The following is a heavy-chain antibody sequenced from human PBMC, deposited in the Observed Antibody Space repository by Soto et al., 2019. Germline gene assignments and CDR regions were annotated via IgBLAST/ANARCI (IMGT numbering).Heavy chain of an antibody. CDR2: TSYDGSDK. J-gene: IGHJ1*01. V-gene: IGHV3-30*19. CDR3: ARGGRTGGLDV. CDR1: GFTFRSYV. Sequence: QVQLVESGGGVVQPGTSLRVSCVGSGFTFRSYVIHWVRQAPGKGLEWVALTSYDGSDKYYGDSVRGRFTISRDNSRNTVDLQMASLRLEDTALYYCARGGRTGGLDVWGQGTLVSVSS. D-gene: IGHD3-16*01.